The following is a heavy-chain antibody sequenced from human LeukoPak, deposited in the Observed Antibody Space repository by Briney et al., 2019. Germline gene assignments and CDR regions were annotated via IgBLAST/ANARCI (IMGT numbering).Heavy chain of an antibody. J-gene: IGHJ4*02. CDR2: IRSKAYGGTT. CDR3: TRDRGVYSGYDSHYFDY. V-gene: IGHV3-49*04. Sequence: GGSLRLSCAASGFTFNTYTMNWVRQAPGKGLEWVGFIRSKAYGGTTEYAASVKGRFTISRDDSKSIANLQMNSLKREDTAVYYCTRDRGVYSGYDSHYFDYWGQGTLVTVSS. CDR1: GFTFNTYT. D-gene: IGHD5-12*01.